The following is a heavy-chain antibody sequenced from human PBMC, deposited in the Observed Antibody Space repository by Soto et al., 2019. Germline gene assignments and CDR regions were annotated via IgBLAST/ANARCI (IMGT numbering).Heavy chain of an antibody. J-gene: IGHJ6*02. CDR3: ARDNNDILTGYLTNYGMDV. V-gene: IGHV4-30-4*01. CDR1: GGSMSSGDYY. CDR2: IYYSGST. Sequence: SRTCTVRGGSMSSGDYYWSWISQPPGKGLEWIGYIYYSGSTYYNPSLKSRVTISVDTSKNQFSLKLSSVTAADTAVYYCARDNNDILTGYLTNYGMDVWGQGTTVTVSS. D-gene: IGHD3-9*01.